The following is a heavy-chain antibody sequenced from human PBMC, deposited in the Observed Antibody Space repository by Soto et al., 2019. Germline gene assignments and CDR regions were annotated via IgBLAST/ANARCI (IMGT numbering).Heavy chain of an antibody. J-gene: IGHJ6*02. V-gene: IGHV5-10-1*01. CDR2: IDPSDSYT. Sequence: GESLKISCKGSGYSFTSYWISWVRQMPGKGLEWMGRIDPSDSYTNYSPSFQGHVTISADKSISTAYLQWSSLKASDTAMYCCARLNRSSGWYRYYYYYGMDVWGQGTTVTVSS. D-gene: IGHD6-19*01. CDR3: ARLNRSSGWYRYYYYYGMDV. CDR1: GYSFTSYW.